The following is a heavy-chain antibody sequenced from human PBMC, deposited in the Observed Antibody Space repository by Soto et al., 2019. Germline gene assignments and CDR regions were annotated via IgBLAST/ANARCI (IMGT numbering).Heavy chain of an antibody. CDR3: ARDIRPDIVVVPAARWTAFDI. J-gene: IGHJ3*02. D-gene: IGHD2-2*01. V-gene: IGHV1-69*13. CDR1: GGTFSSYA. Sequence: SVKVSCKASGGTFSSYAISWVRQAPGQGLEWMGGIIPIFGTANYAQKFQGRVTITADESTSTAFMELSSLRSEDTAVYYCARDIRPDIVVVPAARWTAFDIWGQGTMVTVSS. CDR2: IIPIFGTA.